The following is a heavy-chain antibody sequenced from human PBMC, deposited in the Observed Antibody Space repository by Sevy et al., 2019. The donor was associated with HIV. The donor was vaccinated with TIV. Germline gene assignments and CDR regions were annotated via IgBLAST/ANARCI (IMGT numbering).Heavy chain of an antibody. J-gene: IGHJ3*02. Sequence: GGSLRLSCAASGFTFSNHWMNWVRQAPGKGLEWVANINQHGNQKYYVDSVKGRFTISRDNAKNSLYLQMDSLRVDDTAVYYCARDPDPIPGVSFDIWGQGTMVTVSS. CDR2: INQHGNQK. V-gene: IGHV3-7*01. CDR3: ARDPDPIPGVSFDI. CDR1: GFTFSNHW.